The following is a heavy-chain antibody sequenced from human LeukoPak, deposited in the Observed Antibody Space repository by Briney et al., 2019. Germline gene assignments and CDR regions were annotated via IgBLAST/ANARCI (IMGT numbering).Heavy chain of an antibody. D-gene: IGHD3-3*01. CDR1: GGSITSSSYC. J-gene: IGHJ2*01. CDR3: ARQGSPSISMLGVVIIPHWYFDL. Sequence: SETLSLTCTVSGGSITSSSYCWGWIRQPPGKGLEWIGSIYYSGSTYYNPSLKSRVTISVDTSKNQFSLKLSSVTAADTAVYYCARQGSPSISMLGVVIIPHWYFDLWGRGTLVTVSS. CDR2: IYYSGST. V-gene: IGHV4-39*01.